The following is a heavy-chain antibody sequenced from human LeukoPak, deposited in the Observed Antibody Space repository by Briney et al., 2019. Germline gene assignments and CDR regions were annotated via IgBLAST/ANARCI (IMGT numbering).Heavy chain of an antibody. V-gene: IGHV3-48*03. CDR1: GFTFSGYA. Sequence: GGSLRLPCAASGFTFSGYAMNWVRQTPGKGLEWVSYISSSGTTKYHAESVKGRVTISRDNAKNSMSLQMNSLRAEDTAIYYCARVHDTQAFDIWGQGTVVTVSS. CDR3: ARVHDTQAFDI. CDR2: ISSSGTTK. J-gene: IGHJ3*02. D-gene: IGHD3-9*01.